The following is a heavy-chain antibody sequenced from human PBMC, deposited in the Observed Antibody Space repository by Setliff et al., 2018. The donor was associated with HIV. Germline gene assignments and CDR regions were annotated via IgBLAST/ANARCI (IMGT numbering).Heavy chain of an antibody. CDR3: ARHRGMPGTTWYNHYMDV. V-gene: IGHV4-34*01. CDR1: GGSFSGYY. Sequence: PSETLSLTCAVYGGSFSGYYWSWVRQPPGKGLEWIGEIYHSGSTNYNPSLKSRVTISLDTSKNQFSLRLSSVTAADTAVYYCARHRGMPGTTWYNHYMDVWGTGATVTVSS. J-gene: IGHJ6*03. D-gene: IGHD1-7*01. CDR2: IYHSGST.